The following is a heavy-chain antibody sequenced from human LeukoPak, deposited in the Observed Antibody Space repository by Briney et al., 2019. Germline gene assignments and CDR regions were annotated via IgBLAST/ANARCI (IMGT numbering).Heavy chain of an antibody. D-gene: IGHD3-9*01. Sequence: ASVKVSCKTSGYSFTGYYIHWVRQAPGRGLEWMGRINPASGGTDYAQQFQGRVIMTRDTSISTAYMELSSLRSDDTALYFCARYRNLAFDCTISWAQGTLVTVSS. J-gene: IGHJ4*02. CDR2: INPASGGT. V-gene: IGHV1-2*06. CDR3: ARYRNLAFDCTIS. CDR1: GYSFTGYY.